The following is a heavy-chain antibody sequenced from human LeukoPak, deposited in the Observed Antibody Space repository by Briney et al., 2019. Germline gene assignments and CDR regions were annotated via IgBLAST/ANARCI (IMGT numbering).Heavy chain of an antibody. J-gene: IGHJ4*02. D-gene: IGHD2-15*01. CDR3: ARGSGGSCYSGVAY. CDR1: GFTFSSYA. V-gene: IGHV3-30-3*01. Sequence: GGSLRLSCAASGFTFSSYAMYWVRQAPGRGLEWVAVISYDGSNKYYADSVKGRFTISRDNSKNTLYLQMNSLRAEDTAVYYCARGSGGSCYSGVAYWGQGTLVTVSS. CDR2: ISYDGSNK.